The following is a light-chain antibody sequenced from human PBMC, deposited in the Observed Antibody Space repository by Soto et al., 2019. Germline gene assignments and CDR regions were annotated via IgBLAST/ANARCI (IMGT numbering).Light chain of an antibody. Sequence: DIQMTQSPSTLSASVGDRVTITCRASQSISDGLAWYQQIPGRAPKLLIYDASTLQSGVPSRFSGSGSGTEFMLTISSLQPDDSATEYGQEYKSATFGQGTKLQSK. CDR1: QSISDG. CDR2: DAS. CDR3: QEYKSAT. J-gene: IGKJ2*01. V-gene: IGKV1-5*01.